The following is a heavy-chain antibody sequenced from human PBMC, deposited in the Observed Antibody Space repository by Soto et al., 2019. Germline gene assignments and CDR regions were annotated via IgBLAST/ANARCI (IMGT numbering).Heavy chain of an antibody. CDR1: GYSFTSLD. J-gene: IGHJ4*02. V-gene: IGHV1-8*01. D-gene: IGHD1-26*01. Sequence: QVQLVQSGAEVREPGASVKVSCKASGYSFTSLDINWVRQPTGQGLEWMGWMQPSSGRTGYAQKVQGRVTMTRDPSINTAYMELSSLTSDDTAFYYCARGVTAGVDYWGQGTLVTVSS. CDR2: MQPSSGRT. CDR3: ARGVTAGVDY.